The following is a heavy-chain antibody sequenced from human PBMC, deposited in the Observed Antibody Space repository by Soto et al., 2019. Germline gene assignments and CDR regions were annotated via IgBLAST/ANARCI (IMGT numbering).Heavy chain of an antibody. Sequence: SGGSISSGGYSWSWVRQPPGKGLEWIGYIYHSGSTYYNPSLKSRVTISVDRSKNQFSLKLSSVTAADTAVYYCARGIALTSFDYWGQGTLVTVSS. CDR3: ARGIALTSFDY. J-gene: IGHJ4*02. CDR2: IYHSGST. D-gene: IGHD3-16*02. V-gene: IGHV4-30-2*01. CDR1: GGSISSGGYS.